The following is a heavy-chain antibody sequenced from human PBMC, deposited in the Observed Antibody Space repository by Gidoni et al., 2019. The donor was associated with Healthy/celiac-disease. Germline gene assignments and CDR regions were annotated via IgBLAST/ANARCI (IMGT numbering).Heavy chain of an antibody. CDR1: GFTFSSYA. D-gene: IGHD2-21*02. V-gene: IGHV3-23*04. Sequence: EVQLVESGGGLVQPGGSLRLSCAASGFTFSSYAMSWVRQAPGKGLEWVSAISGSGGSTYYAGSVKGRFTISRDNSKNTLYLQMNSLRAEDTAVYYCATSRGRGGNSDDYWGQGTLVTVAS. CDR3: ATSRGRGGNSDDY. CDR2: ISGSGGST. J-gene: IGHJ4*02.